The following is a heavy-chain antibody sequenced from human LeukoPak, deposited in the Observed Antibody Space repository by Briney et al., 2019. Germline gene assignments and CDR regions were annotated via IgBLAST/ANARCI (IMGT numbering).Heavy chain of an antibody. D-gene: IGHD2-2*01. J-gene: IGHJ4*02. CDR2: ISSGGSTI. CDR3: AKDPTVCSSTSCPRWWYFDY. V-gene: IGHV3-48*01. CDR1: GFTFSSYA. Sequence: PGGSLRLSCAASGFTFSSYAMSWVRQAPGKGLECISYISSGGSTIYYADSVKGRFTISRDNSKNTLYLQMNSLRAEDTAVYYCAKDPTVCSSTSCPRWWYFDYWGQGTLVTVSS.